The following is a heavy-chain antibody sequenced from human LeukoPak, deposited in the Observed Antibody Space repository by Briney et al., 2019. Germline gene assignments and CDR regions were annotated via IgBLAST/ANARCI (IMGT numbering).Heavy chain of an antibody. J-gene: IGHJ4*02. CDR3: ARESGSVTSEVDFDY. Sequence: PGGSLRLSCAASGFTFSSYWMSWVRQAPGKGLEWAATIRQDGSQKYYVDSVKGRFTISRDNATNSLYLQMNSLRAEDTAVYYCARESGSVTSEVDFDYWGQGTLVTVSS. V-gene: IGHV3-7*01. CDR2: IRQDGSQK. CDR1: GFTFSSYW. D-gene: IGHD4-17*01.